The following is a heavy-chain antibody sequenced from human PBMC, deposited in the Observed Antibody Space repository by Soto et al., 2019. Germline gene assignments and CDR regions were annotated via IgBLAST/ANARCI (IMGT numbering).Heavy chain of an antibody. CDR1: GYTFSGYA. CDR2: INAGNGNT. D-gene: IGHD1-1*01. V-gene: IGHV1-3*01. CDR3: ARGRWTQTTADYYLDY. Sequence: QVQLVQSGADVKKPGAPVKVSCKVSGYTFSGYALHWVRQAPGQRLEWMGWINAGNGNTKYSQKFQGRVTITRDTSASTAYMELSSLRSEDTAVYYCARGRWTQTTADYYLDYWGQGTLVTVSS. J-gene: IGHJ4*02.